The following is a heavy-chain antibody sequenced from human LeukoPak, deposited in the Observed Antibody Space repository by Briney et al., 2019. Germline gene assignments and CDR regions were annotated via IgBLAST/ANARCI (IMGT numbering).Heavy chain of an antibody. J-gene: IGHJ4*02. CDR3: ARDGPGGYFDC. V-gene: IGHV4-61*01. CDR2: IYYSGST. D-gene: IGHD3-16*01. Sequence: SETLSLTCTVSGGYVSSGSYYWSWIRQPPGKGLEWIGYIYYSGSTNYNPSLKSRVTISVDTSKNQFSLKLSSVTAADTAVYYCARDGPGGYFDCWGQGTLVTVSS. CDR1: GGYVSSGSYY.